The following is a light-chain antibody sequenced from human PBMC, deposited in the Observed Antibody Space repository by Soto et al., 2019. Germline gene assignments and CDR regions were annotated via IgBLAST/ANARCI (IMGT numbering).Light chain of an antibody. CDR3: AAWDDSLNGLYV. CDR1: ISNIGSNA. Sequence: QALLTQTPSASGTPGQRVTISCSGGISNIGSNAVTWYRQLPGTAPKLLIYSNNQRPSGVPDRFSGSKSGTSASLAISGLQSDDEADYYCAAWDDSLNGLYVFGSGTKVTVL. J-gene: IGLJ1*01. CDR2: SNN. V-gene: IGLV1-44*01.